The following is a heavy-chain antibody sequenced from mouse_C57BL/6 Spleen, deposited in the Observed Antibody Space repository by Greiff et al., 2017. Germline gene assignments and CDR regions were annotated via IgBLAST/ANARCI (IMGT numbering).Heavy chain of an antibody. J-gene: IGHJ4*01. CDR1: GYAFSSSW. Sequence: QVQLQQSGPELVKPGASVKISCKASGYAFSSSWMNWVKQRPGKGLEWIGRIYPGDGDTNYNGKFKGKATLTADKSSSTAYMQLSSLKSEDSAVYFCLDSSGSYAMDYWGQGTSVTVSS. CDR2: IYPGDGDT. D-gene: IGHD3-2*02. CDR3: LDSSGSYAMDY. V-gene: IGHV1-82*01.